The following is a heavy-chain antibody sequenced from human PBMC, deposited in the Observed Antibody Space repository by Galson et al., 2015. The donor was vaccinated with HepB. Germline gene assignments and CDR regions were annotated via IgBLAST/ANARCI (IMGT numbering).Heavy chain of an antibody. V-gene: IGHV3-23*01. D-gene: IGHD3-16*02. CDR2: ISGSGGST. J-gene: IGHJ6*03. CDR3: AKAPGLMITFGGVIAPNYYYYMDV. CDR1: GFTFSSYA. Sequence: SLRLSCAASGFTFSSYAMSWVRQAPGKGLEWVSAISGSGGSTYYADSVKGRFTISRDNSKNTLYLQMNSLRAEDTAVYYCAKAPGLMITFGGVIAPNYYYYMDVWGKGTTVTVSS.